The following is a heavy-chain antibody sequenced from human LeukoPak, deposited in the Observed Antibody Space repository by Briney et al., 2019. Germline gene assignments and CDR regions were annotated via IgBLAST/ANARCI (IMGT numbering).Heavy chain of an antibody. J-gene: IGHJ4*02. CDR2: IYTSGST. V-gene: IGHV4-61*02. CDR1: GGSISSGSYY. D-gene: IGHD6-19*01. CDR3: ARSYSSGWYFDY. Sequence: PSETLSLTCTVSGGSISSGSYYWSWIRQPAGKGLEWIGRIYTSGSTNYNPSLKSRVTISVDTSKNQFSLNLSSVTAADTAVYYCARSYSSGWYFDYWGQGTLVTVSS.